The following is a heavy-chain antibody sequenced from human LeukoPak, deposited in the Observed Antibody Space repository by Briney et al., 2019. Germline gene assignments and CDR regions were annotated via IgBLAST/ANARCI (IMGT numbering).Heavy chain of an antibody. CDR2: IIPILGIA. J-gene: IGHJ6*02. D-gene: IGHD3-10*01. V-gene: IGHV1-69*04. CDR3: ARGLRTYYYGSGSYRVYGMDV. Sequence: ASVKVSCKASGGTFSSYAISWVRQAPGQGLEWMGRIIPILGIANYAQKFQGRVTITADKSTSTAYMELSSLRSEDTAVYYCARGLRTYYYGSGSYRVYGMDVWGQGTTVTVSS. CDR1: GGTFSSYA.